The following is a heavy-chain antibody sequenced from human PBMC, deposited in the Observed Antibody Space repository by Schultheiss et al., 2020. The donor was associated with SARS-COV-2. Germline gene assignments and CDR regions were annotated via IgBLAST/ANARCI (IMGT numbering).Heavy chain of an antibody. CDR2: IYYSGST. CDR3: ARGSGSIDY. CDR1: GYSISSGYY. Sequence: SETLSLTCGVSGYSISSGYYWGWIRQPPGKGLEWIGCIYYSGSTNYNPSLKSRVTISVDTSKNQFSLKLSSVTAADTAVYYCARGSGSIDYWGQGTLVTVSS. D-gene: IGHD1-26*01. J-gene: IGHJ4*02. V-gene: IGHV4-38-2*01.